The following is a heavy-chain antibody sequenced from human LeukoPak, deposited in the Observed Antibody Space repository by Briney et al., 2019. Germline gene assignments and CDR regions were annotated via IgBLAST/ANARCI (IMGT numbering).Heavy chain of an antibody. CDR3: AKERHWGYSYGYFDY. Sequence: GRSLRLSCAASGFTFSSYGMHWVRQAPGKALEWVAVISYDGSNKYYADSVKGRFTISRDNSENTLYLQMNSLRAEDTAVYYCAKERHWGYSYGYFDYWGQGTLVTVSS. J-gene: IGHJ4*02. D-gene: IGHD5-18*01. CDR2: ISYDGSNK. V-gene: IGHV3-30*18. CDR1: GFTFSSYG.